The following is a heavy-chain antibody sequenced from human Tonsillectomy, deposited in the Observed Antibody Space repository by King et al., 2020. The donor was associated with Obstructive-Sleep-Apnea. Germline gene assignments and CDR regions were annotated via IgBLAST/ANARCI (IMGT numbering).Heavy chain of an antibody. J-gene: IGHJ4*02. V-gene: IGHV3-33*01. Sequence: VQLVESGGGVVQPGRSLRLSCAASGFTFSSYGFHWVRQAPGKGLEWVAVIWYDGSKKYYPDSVKGRFTISRDDYKKKLYLKMNSLRAEDTAVYYCARVGKFCGGDCRYSGGLDYWGQGSLVTVSS. CDR2: IWYDGSKK. D-gene: IGHD2-21*02. CDR3: ARVGKFCGGDCRYSGGLDY. CDR1: GFTFSSYG.